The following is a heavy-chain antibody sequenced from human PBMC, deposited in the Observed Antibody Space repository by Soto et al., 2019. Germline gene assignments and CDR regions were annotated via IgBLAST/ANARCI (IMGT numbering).Heavy chain of an antibody. D-gene: IGHD3-22*01. J-gene: IGHJ4*02. CDR1: GFTFSSYA. CDR2: ISYDGSNK. Sequence: GGSLRLSCAASGFTFSSYAMHWVRQAPGKGLEWVAVISYDGSNKYYADSVKGRFTISRDNSKNTLYLQMNSLRAEDTAVYYCATEAYYYDSSGKSTVDYWGQGTLVTVSS. CDR3: ATEAYYYDSSGKSTVDY. V-gene: IGHV3-30-3*01.